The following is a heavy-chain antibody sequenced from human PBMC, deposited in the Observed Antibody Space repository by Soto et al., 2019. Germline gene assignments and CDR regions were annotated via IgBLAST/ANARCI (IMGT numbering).Heavy chain of an antibody. Sequence: QVQLQESGPGLVKPSQTLSLTCSVSGGSFNSGGYIWNWVRQLPGKGPEWIGYIFHNGRAYYNPSVKSRATISMDTSKKQFSLDLRSVTAADTAVYYCAGGPGTMSEYLRYSGQGILVTVTS. CDR2: IFHNGRA. J-gene: IGHJ1*01. CDR3: AGGPGTMSEYLRY. V-gene: IGHV4-31*03. CDR1: GGSFNSGGYI.